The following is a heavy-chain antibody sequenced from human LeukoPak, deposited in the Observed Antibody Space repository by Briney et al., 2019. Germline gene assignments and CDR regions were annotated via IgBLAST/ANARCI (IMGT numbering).Heavy chain of an antibody. Sequence: PGGSLRLSCAASGFIFSDYYMSWIRQAPGKGLEWVSYISGSGTTIYYADSVKGRFTISRDKANNSLYPQMNSLRAEDTAVYYCTRDRQDYELWSGYPTNDAFDIWGQGIMVTVSS. CDR1: GFIFSDYY. J-gene: IGHJ3*02. D-gene: IGHD3-3*01. V-gene: IGHV3-11*04. CDR3: TRDRQDYELWSGYPTNDAFDI. CDR2: ISGSGTTI.